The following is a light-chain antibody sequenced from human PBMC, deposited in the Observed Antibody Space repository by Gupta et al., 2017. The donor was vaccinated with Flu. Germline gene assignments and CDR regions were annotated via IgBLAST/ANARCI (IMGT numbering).Light chain of an antibody. CDR2: DAS. Sequence: DIVLTQSPATLSLSPGERATLSCRASQSVSSYLAWYQQKPGQAPRLLIYDASNRATGIPARFSGSGSGTDFTLTISSLEPEDFAVYYCQQRSNWPLTFGGWTKVEIK. J-gene: IGKJ4*01. V-gene: IGKV3-11*01. CDR1: QSVSSY. CDR3: QQRSNWPLT.